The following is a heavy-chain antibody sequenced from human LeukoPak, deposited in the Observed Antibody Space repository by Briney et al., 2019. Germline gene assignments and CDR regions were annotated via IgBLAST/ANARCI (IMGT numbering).Heavy chain of an antibody. CDR3: SSTFGSGSYLHS. J-gene: IGHJ5*02. CDR2: ISWNGDTI. Sequence: GGSLRLSCAASGFDFHDYMMHWVRQPPGKGLEWVSVISWNGDTIGYADSVKGRFIISRDNARRSLYLQMNSLRPEDTAFYYCSSTFGSGSYLHSWGQGTLVTVSS. CDR1: GFDFHDYM. V-gene: IGHV3-9*01. D-gene: IGHD3-10*01.